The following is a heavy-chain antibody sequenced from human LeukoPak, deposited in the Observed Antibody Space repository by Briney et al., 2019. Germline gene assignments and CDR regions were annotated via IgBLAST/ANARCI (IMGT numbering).Heavy chain of an antibody. J-gene: IGHJ3*02. CDR1: GFTFSSYG. CDR3: AKHTDILTEGVLDDAFDI. D-gene: IGHD3-9*01. V-gene: IGHV3-23*01. CDR2: ISGSGGST. Sequence: GGSLRLSCAASGFTFSSYGMSWVRQAPGKGLEWVSAISGSGGSTYYADSVKGRFTISRDNSKNTLYLQMNSLRAEDTAVSYCAKHTDILTEGVLDDAFDIWGQGTMVTVSS.